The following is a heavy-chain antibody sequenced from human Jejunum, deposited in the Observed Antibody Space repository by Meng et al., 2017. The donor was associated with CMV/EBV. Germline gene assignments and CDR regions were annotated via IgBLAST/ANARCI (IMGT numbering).Heavy chain of an antibody. V-gene: IGHV3-30-3*01. CDR3: ARNWYYYDTRPQLGY. Sequence: QVQLVESGXGVVQPGKSXRLSCAASGFTFSNYAMHWVRQAPGKGLEWVAVISYDGSNRYYADSVKGRFTISRDNSKNTLYLQMNSLRAEDTAVYYCARNWYYYDTRPQLGYWGQGTLVYVSS. D-gene: IGHD3-22*01. CDR1: GFTFSNYA. J-gene: IGHJ4*02. CDR2: ISYDGSNR.